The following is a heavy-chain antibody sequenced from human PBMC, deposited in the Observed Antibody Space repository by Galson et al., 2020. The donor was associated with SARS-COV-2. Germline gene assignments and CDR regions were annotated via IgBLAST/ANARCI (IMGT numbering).Heavy chain of an antibody. Sequence: SETLSLTCTVSGGSISSSYWSWIRKPPGQGMERIGNFYYRRSTNYNPSLKSRVTISVDTSKNQFSLRLSSVTTADTAVYYCSRGRKADTPMVTTHPFDSWGQGTLVTVSS. CDR2: FYYRRST. D-gene: IGHD5-18*01. J-gene: IGHJ4*02. CDR1: GGSISSSY. V-gene: IGHV4-59*13. CDR3: SRGRKADTPMVTTHPFDS.